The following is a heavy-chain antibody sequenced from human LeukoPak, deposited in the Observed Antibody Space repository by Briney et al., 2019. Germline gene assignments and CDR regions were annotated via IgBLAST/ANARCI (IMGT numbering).Heavy chain of an antibody. CDR2: ISAYNGNT. CDR3: ARDEEVTANWFDP. D-gene: IGHD2-21*02. CDR1: GYTFTRYD. Sequence: GASVKVCWKASGYTFTRYDISWVRQAPGQGLEWMGWISAYNGNTNYAQKLQGRVTMTTDTSTSTAYMELRSLRSDDTAVYYCARDEEVTANWFDPWGQGTLVTVSS. J-gene: IGHJ5*02. V-gene: IGHV1-18*01.